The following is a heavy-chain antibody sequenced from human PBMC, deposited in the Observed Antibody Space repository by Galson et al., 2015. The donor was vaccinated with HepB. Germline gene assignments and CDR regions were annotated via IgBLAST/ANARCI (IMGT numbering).Heavy chain of an antibody. D-gene: IGHD3-16*02. CDR3: ARDASTYYDYVWGSYRSHYFDY. CDR1: GYTFTSYG. CDR2: ISAYNGNT. V-gene: IGHV1-18*01. J-gene: IGHJ4*02. Sequence: SVKVSCKASGYTFTSYGISWVRQAPGQGLEWMGWISAYNGNTNYAQKLQGRVTMTTDTSTSTAYMELRSLRSDDTAVYYCARDASTYYDYVWGSYRSHYFDYWGQGTLVTVSS.